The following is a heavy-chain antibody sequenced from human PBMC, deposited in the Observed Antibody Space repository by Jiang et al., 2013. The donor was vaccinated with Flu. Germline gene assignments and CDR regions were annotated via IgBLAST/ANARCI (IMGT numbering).Heavy chain of an antibody. CDR1: W. CDR3: ARDVALGVGYFHH. D-gene: IGHD2-15*01. Sequence: WWSWVAEPPRKGLEWIGKIDHTGYTNYNPSLKSRVTMSVDKSKNQFSLKLISVTAADTAVYYCARDVALGVGYFHHWGQGSLVIVSS. V-gene: IGHV4-4*02. CDR2: IDHTGYT. J-gene: IGHJ1*01.